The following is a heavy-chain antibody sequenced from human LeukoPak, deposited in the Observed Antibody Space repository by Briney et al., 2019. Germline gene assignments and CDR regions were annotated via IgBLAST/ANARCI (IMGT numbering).Heavy chain of an antibody. CDR1: GFTVSTYW. D-gene: IGHD6-19*01. Sequence: GRSLRLSCAASGFTVSTYWMTSGRPPPGKGLEWVANISQDGSETYYVDSVTGRFTISRDNAKNSLYLQMNSLRAEDTAFYYCARDGDSGWSLSHWGQGTLVTVSS. V-gene: IGHV3-7*01. J-gene: IGHJ4*02. CDR2: ISQDGSET. CDR3: ARDGDSGWSLSH.